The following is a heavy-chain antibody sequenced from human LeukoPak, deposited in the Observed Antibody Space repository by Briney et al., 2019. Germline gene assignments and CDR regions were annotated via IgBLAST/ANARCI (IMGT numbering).Heavy chain of an antibody. CDR2: IYSGGST. CDR3: ATASSSWSRIDY. D-gene: IGHD6-13*01. Sequence: GGSLRLSCAASGFTVSSNYMSWVRQAPGKGLELVSVIYSGGSTYYADSVKGRFTISRDNSKNTLYLQMNSLRAEDTAVYYCATASSSWSRIDYWGQGTLVTVSS. CDR1: GFTVSSNY. V-gene: IGHV3-53*01. J-gene: IGHJ4*02.